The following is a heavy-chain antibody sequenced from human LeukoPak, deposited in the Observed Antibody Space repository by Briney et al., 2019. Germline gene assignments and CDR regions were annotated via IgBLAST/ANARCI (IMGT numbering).Heavy chain of an antibody. Sequence: SETLSLTCAVYGGSFSGYYWSWIRQPPGKGLEWIGYIYYSGSTNYNPSPKSRVTISVDTSKNQFSLRLSSVTAADTAVYYCARTTEAHSWLARFYSYYMDVWGKGTTVTVSS. D-gene: IGHD6-13*01. CDR1: GGSFSGYY. CDR2: IYYSGST. V-gene: IGHV4-59*01. J-gene: IGHJ6*03. CDR3: ARTTEAHSWLARFYSYYMDV.